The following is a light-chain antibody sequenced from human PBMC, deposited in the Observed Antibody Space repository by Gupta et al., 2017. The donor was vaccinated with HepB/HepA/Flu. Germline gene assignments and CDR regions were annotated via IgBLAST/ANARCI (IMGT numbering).Light chain of an antibody. V-gene: IGKV3-20*01. CDR1: QTVISDY. J-gene: IGKJ5*01. CDR2: GAS. CDR3: QQEGSSPVT. Sequence: ETVLTQTPGILSLSPGEGATLSCKASQTVISDYVAWYQQKPGQAPRLLVYGASRRSTDIPDRFSGSGSGTEFTLTISRLEPEDFAIYYCQQEGSSPVTFGQGTQMEIK.